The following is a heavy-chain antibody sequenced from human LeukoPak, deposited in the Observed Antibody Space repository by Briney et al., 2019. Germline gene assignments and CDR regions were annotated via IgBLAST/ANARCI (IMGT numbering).Heavy chain of an antibody. CDR2: INPSGGST. CDR3: ARFAVHRRIAVDGQFGLDY. V-gene: IGHV1-46*01. D-gene: IGHD6-19*01. J-gene: IGHJ4*02. CDR1: GYIFTSYN. Sequence: VASVKVSCTASGYIFTSYNMNWVRQAPGQGLEWMGIINPSGGSTNYAQKFQGRVTMTRDTSTCTVYMELSSLRSEDTAVYYCARFAVHRRIAVDGQFGLDYWGQGTLVTVSS.